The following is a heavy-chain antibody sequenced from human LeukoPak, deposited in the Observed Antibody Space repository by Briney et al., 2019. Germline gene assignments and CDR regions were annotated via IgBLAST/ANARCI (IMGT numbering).Heavy chain of an antibody. Sequence: SENLSLTCTVSGGSISSYYWSWIRQPPGKGLEWIGYIYYSGSTNYNPSLKSRVTISVDTSKNQFSLKLSSVTAADTAVYYCARDDCSSTSCFNFDYWGQGTLVTVSS. CDR1: GGSISSYY. D-gene: IGHD2-2*01. CDR3: ARDDCSSTSCFNFDY. J-gene: IGHJ4*02. V-gene: IGHV4-59*01. CDR2: IYYSGST.